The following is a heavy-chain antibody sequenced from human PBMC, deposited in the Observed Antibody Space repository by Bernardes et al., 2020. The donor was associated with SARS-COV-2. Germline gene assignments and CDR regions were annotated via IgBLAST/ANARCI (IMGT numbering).Heavy chain of an antibody. CDR3: ARDALGYCSSTSCYGDYYYGMDV. D-gene: IGHD2-2*01. CDR1: GYTFTSYD. J-gene: IGHJ6*02. Sequence: ASVKVSCKASGYTFTSYDIIWVRQAPGQGLEWMGWISAYNGNTNYAQKLQGRVTMTTDTSTSTAYMELRSLRSDDTAVYYCARDALGYCSSTSCYGDYYYGMDVWGQGTTVTVSS. CDR2: ISAYNGNT. V-gene: IGHV1-18*04.